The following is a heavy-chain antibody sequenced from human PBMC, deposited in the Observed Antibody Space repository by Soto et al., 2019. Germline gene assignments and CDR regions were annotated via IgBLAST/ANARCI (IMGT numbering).Heavy chain of an antibody. Sequence: GGSLRLSCAASGFTVSSNYMSWVRQAPGKGLEWVSVIYSGGSTYYADSVKGRFTISRDNSKNTLYLQMNSLRAEDTAVYYCARSPPYSYYYGSGSYLHDWGQGTLVTVSS. V-gene: IGHV3-53*01. CDR2: IYSGGST. CDR3: ARSPPYSYYYGSGSYLHD. D-gene: IGHD3-10*01. CDR1: GFTVSSNY. J-gene: IGHJ4*02.